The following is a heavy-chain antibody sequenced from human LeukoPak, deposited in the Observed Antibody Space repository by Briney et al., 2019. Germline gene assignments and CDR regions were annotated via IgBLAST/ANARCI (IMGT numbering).Heavy chain of an antibody. CDR3: ARDVGGYDLDY. CDR1: GFTFSSYA. CDR2: ISYDGSNK. J-gene: IGHJ4*02. D-gene: IGHD5-12*01. Sequence: PGGSLRLSCAASGFTFSSYAMHWVRQAPGKGLEWVAVISYDGSNKYYADSVKGRFTISRDNSKNTLYLQMNSLRAEDTAVYYCARDVGGYDLDYWGQGTLVTVSS. V-gene: IGHV3-30-3*01.